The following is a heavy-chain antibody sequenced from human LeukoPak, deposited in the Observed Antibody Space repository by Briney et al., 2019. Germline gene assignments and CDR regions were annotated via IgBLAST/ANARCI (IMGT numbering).Heavy chain of an antibody. Sequence: TSETLSLTCTVSGGSISSSSYYWGWIRQPPGKGLEWIGSIYTSGSTNYNPSLKSRVTISVDTSKNQFSLKLSSVTAADTAVYYCARDTIFDIWGQGTMVTVSS. CDR1: GGSISSSSYY. J-gene: IGHJ3*02. CDR3: ARDTIFDI. D-gene: IGHD3-3*01. CDR2: IYTSGST. V-gene: IGHV4-39*07.